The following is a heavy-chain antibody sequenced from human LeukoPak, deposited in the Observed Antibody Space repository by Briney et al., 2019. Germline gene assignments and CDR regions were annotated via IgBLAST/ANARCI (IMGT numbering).Heavy chain of an antibody. Sequence: ASVKVSCKGSGYTFTNYGFNWVRQAPGQGLEWMGWISAYNGNTNYAQKLQGGVTMTTDTSTSTAYMELRSLRSDDTAVYSCARVGGTTVTRYYFDYWGQGTLVTVSS. D-gene: IGHD4-17*01. CDR2: ISAYNGNT. V-gene: IGHV1-18*01. CDR3: ARVGGTTVTRYYFDY. CDR1: GYTFTNYG. J-gene: IGHJ4*02.